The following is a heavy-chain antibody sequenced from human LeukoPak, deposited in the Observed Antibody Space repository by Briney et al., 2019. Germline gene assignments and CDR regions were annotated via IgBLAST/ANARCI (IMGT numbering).Heavy chain of an antibody. CDR3: AKRSGY. Sequence: GRSLRLSCAASGLTFSSYGMHWVRQAPGKGLEWVAVISYDGSNKYYADSVKGRFTISRDNSKNTLYLQMNSLRAEDTAVYYCAKRSGYWGQGTLVTVSS. V-gene: IGHV3-30*18. D-gene: IGHD3-10*01. J-gene: IGHJ4*02. CDR2: ISYDGSNK. CDR1: GLTFSSYG.